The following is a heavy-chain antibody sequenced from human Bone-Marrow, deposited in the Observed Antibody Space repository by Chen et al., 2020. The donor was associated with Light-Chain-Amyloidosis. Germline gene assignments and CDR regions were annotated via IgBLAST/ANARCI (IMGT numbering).Heavy chain of an antibody. CDR3: ARRRDGYNFDY. V-gene: IGHV5-51*01. J-gene: IGHJ4*02. Sequence: EVQLEQSGPEVKKTGESLKISCKGSGYTFPNYWNGWVRQMPGKGLEWMGVIYPDDSDARYSPSFEGQVTISADKSITTAYLQWRSLKASDTAMYYCARRRDGYNFDYWGQGTLVTVSS. CDR2: IYPDDSDA. D-gene: IGHD5-12*01. CDR1: GYTFPNYW.